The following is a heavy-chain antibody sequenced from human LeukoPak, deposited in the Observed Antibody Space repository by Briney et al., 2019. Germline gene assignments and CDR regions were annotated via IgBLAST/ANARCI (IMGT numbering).Heavy chain of an antibody. V-gene: IGHV1-46*01. CDR1: GYTFISYY. J-gene: IGHJ4*02. CDR2: INPSGGST. Sequence: ASVKVSCKASGYTFISYYMHWVRQAPGQRVEWMGIINPSGGSTSYAQKFQGRVTMTEDTSTDTAYMELSSLRSEDTAVYYCATGPPSITMVRGVTKGGVQFDYWGQGTLVTVSS. D-gene: IGHD3-10*01. CDR3: ATGPPSITMVRGVTKGGVQFDY.